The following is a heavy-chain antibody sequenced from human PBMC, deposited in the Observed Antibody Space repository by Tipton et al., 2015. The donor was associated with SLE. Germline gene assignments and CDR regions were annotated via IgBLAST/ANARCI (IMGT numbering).Heavy chain of an antibody. CDR1: GGSISSGGYY. J-gene: IGHJ4*02. V-gene: IGHV4-31*03. CDR3: TRHDYFASGRVY. Sequence: TLSLTCTVSGGSISSGGYYWSWIRQHPGKGLEWIGYIYYSGSTYYNPSLKSRVTISVDTSKNQFSLKLSSVTAADTAVYYCTRHDYFASGRVYWGQGTLVTVSS. D-gene: IGHD3-10*01. CDR2: IYYSGST.